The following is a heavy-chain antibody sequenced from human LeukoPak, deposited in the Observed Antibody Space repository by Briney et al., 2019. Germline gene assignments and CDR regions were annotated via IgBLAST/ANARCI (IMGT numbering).Heavy chain of an antibody. Sequence: PSETLSLTCAVYGGSFSGYYWSWIRQPPGKGLEWIGEINHSGSTNCNPSLKSRVTISVDTSKNQFFLKLSSAPAAATAVYYCARGGYYGSGSTDYWGQGTLVTVSS. D-gene: IGHD3-10*01. J-gene: IGHJ4*02. V-gene: IGHV4-34*01. CDR3: ARGGYYGSGSTDY. CDR1: GGSFSGYY. CDR2: INHSGST.